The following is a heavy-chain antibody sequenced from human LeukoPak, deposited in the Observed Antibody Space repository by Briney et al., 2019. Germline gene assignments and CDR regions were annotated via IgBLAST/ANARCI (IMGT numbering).Heavy chain of an antibody. J-gene: IGHJ4*02. CDR1: GGSISSGGYS. Sequence: SQTLSLTCAVSGGSISSGGYSWSWIRQPPGKGLEWIGYIYHSGSTYYNPSLKSRVTISVDRSKNQFSLKLSSVTAADAAVYYCARAADYDYVWGSYRSPPTLDYWGQGTLVTVSS. V-gene: IGHV4-30-2*01. CDR3: ARAADYDYVWGSYRSPPTLDY. CDR2: IYHSGST. D-gene: IGHD3-16*02.